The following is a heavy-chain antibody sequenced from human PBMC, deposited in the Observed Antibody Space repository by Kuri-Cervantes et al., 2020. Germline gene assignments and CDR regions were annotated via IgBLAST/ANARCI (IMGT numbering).Heavy chain of an antibody. J-gene: IGHJ4*02. D-gene: IGHD3-3*01. V-gene: IGHV3-30*18. CDR2: ISYDGSNK. CDR3: AKKKSNYDSWSAYDY. Sequence: LSLTCAASGFTFSTYGMHWVRQAPGKGLEWVAVISYDGSNKYYADSVKGRFTISRDNSKNTLHLQMNSLTTEDTAVYYCAKKKSNYDSWSAYDYWGQGSLVTVSS. CDR1: GFTFSTYG.